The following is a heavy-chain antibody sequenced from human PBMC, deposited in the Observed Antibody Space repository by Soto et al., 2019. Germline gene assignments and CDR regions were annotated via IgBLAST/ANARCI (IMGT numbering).Heavy chain of an antibody. CDR2: INSGGSRT. V-gene: IGHV3-74*01. CDR1: GFTFSDHW. D-gene: IGHD2-21*02. Sequence: EVQLAESGGVLVQPGGSLRLSCVASGFTFSDHWMHWVRQAPGKGLVWVSRINSGGSRTNYADSVKGRFTISRDNAKNTLYLEMNSLSVEDTSVYYCARGNCSGDTCFFGGTHWGRVTLVTVSS. J-gene: IGHJ4*02. CDR3: ARGNCSGDTCFFGGTH.